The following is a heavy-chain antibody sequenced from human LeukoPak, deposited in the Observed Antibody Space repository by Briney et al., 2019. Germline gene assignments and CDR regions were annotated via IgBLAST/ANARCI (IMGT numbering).Heavy chain of an antibody. J-gene: IGHJ4*02. D-gene: IGHD5-12*01. CDR1: GFTVNSNY. CDR2: IYSGGST. CDR3: ARYYSGYALFNY. V-gene: IGHV3-66*01. Sequence: GGSLRLSCTASGFTVNSNYMSWVRQAPGKGLEWVSVIYSGGSTYYADSVKGRFTISRDNSKNTLYLQMNSLRAEDTAVYYCARYYSGYALFNYWGQGTLVTVSS.